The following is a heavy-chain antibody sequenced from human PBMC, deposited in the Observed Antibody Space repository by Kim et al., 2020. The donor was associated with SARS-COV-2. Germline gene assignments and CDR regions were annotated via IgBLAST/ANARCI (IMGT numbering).Heavy chain of an antibody. D-gene: IGHD3-22*01. CDR3: ARGVTMIVVAGDYFDY. CDR2: LSAYNGNT. CDR1: GYTFTSYG. Sequence: ASVKVSCKASGYTFTSYGISWVRQAPGQGLEWMGWLSAYNGNTNYAQKLQGRVTMTTDTSTSTAYMELRSLRSDDTAVYYCARGVTMIVVAGDYFDYWGQGTLVTVSS. V-gene: IGHV1-18*01. J-gene: IGHJ4*02.